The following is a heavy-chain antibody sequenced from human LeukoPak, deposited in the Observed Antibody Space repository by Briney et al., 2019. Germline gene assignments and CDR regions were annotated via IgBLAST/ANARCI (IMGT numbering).Heavy chain of an antibody. CDR2: ISSSGSGGNT. Sequence: GGSLRLSCAASGVTLSSYAMSWARQAPGKGLEWVSGISSSGSGGNTYYADSVKGRFTISRDSSKNTLFLHMNTLRAEDTAIYYCAKDSSPLQIAARPDWGQGTLVTVSS. D-gene: IGHD6-6*01. J-gene: IGHJ4*02. CDR1: GVTLSSYA. V-gene: IGHV3-23*01. CDR3: AKDSSPLQIAARPD.